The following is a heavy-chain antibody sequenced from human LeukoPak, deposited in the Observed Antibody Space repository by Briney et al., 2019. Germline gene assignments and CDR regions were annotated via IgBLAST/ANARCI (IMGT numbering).Heavy chain of an antibody. CDR3: ARDISRLLWFGESTSRFDY. J-gene: IGHJ4*02. D-gene: IGHD3-10*01. V-gene: IGHV3-30*04. CDR1: GFTFSSYA. Sequence: PGRSLRLSCAASGFTFSSYAMHWVRQAPGKGLEWVAVISYDGSNKYYADSVKGRFTISRDNSKNTLYLQMNSLRAEDTAVYYCARDISRLLWFGESTSRFDYWGQGTLVTVSS. CDR2: ISYDGSNK.